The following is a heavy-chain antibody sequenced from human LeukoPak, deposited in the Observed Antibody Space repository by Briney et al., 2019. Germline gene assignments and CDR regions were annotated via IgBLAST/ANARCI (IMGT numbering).Heavy chain of an antibody. CDR1: GFTFSSYA. V-gene: IGHV3-23*01. D-gene: IGHD1-7*01. CDR3: AREGLGITGTELAVGYL. Sequence: GGSLRLSCAASGFTFSSYAMSWVRQAPGKGLEWGSAISGSVGRLSSADSVKRRFTISRDNSKNALYLQMNSLRAEDTAVYYCAREGLGITGTELAVGYLWGQGTLVAVSS. CDR2: ISGSVGRL. J-gene: IGHJ4*02.